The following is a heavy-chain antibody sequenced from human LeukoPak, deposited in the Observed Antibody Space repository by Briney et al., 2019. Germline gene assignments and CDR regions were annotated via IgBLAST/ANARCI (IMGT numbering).Heavy chain of an antibody. CDR3: TTAIYGEVDY. J-gene: IGHJ4*02. V-gene: IGHV3-15*01. D-gene: IGHD4-17*01. Sequence: GGSLRPSSAVSVFSFSTAWMSWVRQAPGKGLEWVGRIKSKTDGGTTDYAAPVKGRFTISRDDSKNTLYLQMNSLKTDDTAVYYCTTAIYGEVDYWGQGTLVTVSS. CDR1: VFSFSTAW. CDR2: IKSKTDGGTT.